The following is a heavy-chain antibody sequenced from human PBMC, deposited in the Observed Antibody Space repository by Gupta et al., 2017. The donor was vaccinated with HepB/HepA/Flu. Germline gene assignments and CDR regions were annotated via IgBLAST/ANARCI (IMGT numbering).Heavy chain of an antibody. CDR2: ITSGGNTK. J-gene: IGHJ4*02. CDR3: ARDRGYDILTA. Sequence: QVQLVESGGGLVEPGGSLRLSCAASGFTFSDYYMSWIRQAPGKGLEWVSYITSGGNTKYYADYYADSVKGRFTISRDNAKNSLYLQMNSLRAEDTAVYYCARDRGYDILTAWGQGTLVTVSS. V-gene: IGHV3-11*01. CDR1: GFTFSDYY. D-gene: IGHD3-9*01.